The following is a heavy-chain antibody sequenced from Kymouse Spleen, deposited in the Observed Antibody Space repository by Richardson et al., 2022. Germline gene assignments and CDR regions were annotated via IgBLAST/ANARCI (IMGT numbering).Heavy chain of an antibody. J-gene: IGHJ6*02. Sequence: QVQLVQSGSELKKPGASVKVSCKASGYTFTSYAMNWVRQAPGQGLEWMGWINTNTGNPTYAQGFTGRFVFSLDTSVSTAYLQICSLKAEDTAVYYCAKDYSSGWYPYYYYYGMDVWGQGTTVTVSS. CDR3: AKDYSSGWYPYYYYYGMDV. V-gene: IGHV7-4-1*01. D-gene: IGHD6-19*01. CDR2: INTNTGNP. CDR1: GYTFTSYA.